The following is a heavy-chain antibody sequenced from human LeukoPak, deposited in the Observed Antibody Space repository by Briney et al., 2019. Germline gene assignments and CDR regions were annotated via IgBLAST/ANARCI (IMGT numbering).Heavy chain of an antibody. CDR1: GGSISSGGYS. CDR2: VYNSGDT. V-gene: IGHV4-61*08. J-gene: IGHJ2*01. D-gene: IGHD3-16*01. Sequence: SETLSLTCAVSGGSISSGGYSWSWIRQSPGKGLEWVGYVYNSGDTGKNPSLKSRVTILLDTSKNQCSLKLTSVSAADTAVYYCARLKLGAYFDLWGRGTLVTVSS. CDR3: ARLKLGAYFDL.